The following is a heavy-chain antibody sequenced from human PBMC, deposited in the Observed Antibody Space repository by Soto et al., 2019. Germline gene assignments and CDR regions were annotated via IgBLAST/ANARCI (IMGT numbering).Heavy chain of an antibody. CDR1: NGSISSYY. J-gene: IGHJ5*02. D-gene: IGHD1-26*01. Sequence: SETLSLTCTVSNGSISSYYWSWFRQPPGKGLEWIGSIYSSGSTNYNPSLKSRVTISVDTSRNHFSLRLSSVTATATAVYYCARQLGAPGWFDPGGQGTLVTVSS. CDR2: IYSSGST. CDR3: ARQLGAPGWFDP. V-gene: IGHV4-59*08.